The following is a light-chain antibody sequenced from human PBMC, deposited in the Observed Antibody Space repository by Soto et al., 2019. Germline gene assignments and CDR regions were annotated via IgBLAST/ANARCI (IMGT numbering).Light chain of an antibody. CDR1: QSISSW. V-gene: IGKV1-5*01. CDR2: DAS. J-gene: IGKJ1*01. Sequence: GDRVTITCRASQSISSWLAWYQQKPGKASKFLIYDASNLESGVPSRFSGSGSGTEFTLTISSLQPDDFATYYCQQYSSYWTFGQGTKVDIK. CDR3: QQYSSYWT.